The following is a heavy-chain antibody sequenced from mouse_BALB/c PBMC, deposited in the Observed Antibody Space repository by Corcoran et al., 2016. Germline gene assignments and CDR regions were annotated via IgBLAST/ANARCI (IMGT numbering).Heavy chain of an antibody. J-gene: IGHJ4*01. V-gene: IGHV9-1*02. CDR3: ARYNGNDAMDY. Sequence: QIQLVQSGPELKKPGETVRISCKASGYTFTNYGKNWVKQAPGKGLKWMGWINTYTGEPTYADDFKGRFAFSLETSASTAYLQINNLKNEDMATYFCARYNGNDAMDYWGQGTSVTVSS. D-gene: IGHD2-1*01. CDR2: INTYTGEP. CDR1: GYTFTNYG.